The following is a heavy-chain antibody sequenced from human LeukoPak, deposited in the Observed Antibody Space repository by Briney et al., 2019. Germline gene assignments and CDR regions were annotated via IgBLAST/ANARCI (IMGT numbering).Heavy chain of an antibody. D-gene: IGHD4-17*01. Sequence: GGSLRLSCAASGFTFSSYEMNWVRQAPGKGLEWVSYISSSGSTIYYADSVKGRFTISRDNAKNSLYLQMNSLRAEDTAVYYCATNCGDYCYYYYDMDVWGKGTTVTVSS. CDR2: ISSSGSTI. CDR1: GFTFSSYE. J-gene: IGHJ6*03. V-gene: IGHV3-48*03. CDR3: ATNCGDYCYYYYDMDV.